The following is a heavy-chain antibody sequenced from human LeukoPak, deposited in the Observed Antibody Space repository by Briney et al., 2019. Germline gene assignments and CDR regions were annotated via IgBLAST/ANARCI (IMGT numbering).Heavy chain of an antibody. CDR2: INHSGST. D-gene: IGHD6-13*01. CDR3: AREEGGAAGKGFDY. CDR1: GVSISSGDYY. Sequence: SETLSLTCIVSGVSISSGDYYWSWIRQPPGKGLEWIGYINHSGSTYYKPSLKSRVTISVDRSKNHFSLNLSCVTAADTAVYYCAREEGGAAGKGFDYWGQGTPVTVSS. V-gene: IGHV4-30-2*01. J-gene: IGHJ4*02.